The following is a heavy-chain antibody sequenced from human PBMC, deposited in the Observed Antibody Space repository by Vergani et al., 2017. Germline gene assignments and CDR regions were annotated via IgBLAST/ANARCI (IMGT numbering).Heavy chain of an antibody. CDR2: IKQDGSEK. J-gene: IGHJ4*02. D-gene: IGHD3-10*01. Sequence: EVQLVESGGGLVQPGGSLRLSCAASGFTFSSYWMSWVRQAPGKGLEWVANIKQDGSEKYYVDSVKGRFTISRDNAKNSLYLQMNSLRAEDTAVYYCARHQGYYYGSGGGNYFDYWGQGTLVTFSS. V-gene: IGHV3-7*01. CDR3: ARHQGYYYGSGGGNYFDY. CDR1: GFTFSSYW.